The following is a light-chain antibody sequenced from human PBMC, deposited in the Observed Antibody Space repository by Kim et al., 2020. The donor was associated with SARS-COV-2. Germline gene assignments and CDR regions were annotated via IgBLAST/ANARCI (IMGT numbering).Light chain of an antibody. CDR2: AAS. J-gene: IGKJ1*01. Sequence: AIRMTQSPSSFSASTGDRVTITCRASQGISSYLAWYQQKPGKAPKLLIYAASTLHSGVPSRFSGSGSGTDFTLTISCLQSEDFATYYCQHYYTYPPTFGQGTKVDIK. CDR1: QGISSY. CDR3: QHYYTYPPT. V-gene: IGKV1-8*01.